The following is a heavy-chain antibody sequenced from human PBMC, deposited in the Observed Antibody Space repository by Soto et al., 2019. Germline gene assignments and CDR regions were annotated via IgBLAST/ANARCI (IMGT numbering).Heavy chain of an antibody. Sequence: ASVKVSCKASGYTFTSYYMHWVRQAPGQGLEWMGIINPSGGSTSYAQKFQGRVTMTRDTSTSTVYMELSSLRSEDTAVYYRARDMQYGGFLEWQLYYYYMDVWGKGTTVTVSS. V-gene: IGHV1-46*03. CDR3: ARDMQYGGFLEWQLYYYYMDV. D-gene: IGHD3-3*01. J-gene: IGHJ6*03. CDR1: GYTFTSYY. CDR2: INPSGGST.